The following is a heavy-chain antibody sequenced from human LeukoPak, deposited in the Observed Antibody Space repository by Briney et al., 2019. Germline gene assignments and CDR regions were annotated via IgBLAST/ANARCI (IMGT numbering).Heavy chain of an antibody. Sequence: GGSLRLSCITSGFTFADHAMTWVRQAPGKGLEWVAVISYDGSNKYYADSVKGRFTISRDNSKNTLYLQMNSLRAEDTAVYYCAKDSGDVDYWGQGTLVTVSS. J-gene: IGHJ4*02. D-gene: IGHD2-21*02. CDR1: GFTFADHA. V-gene: IGHV3-30*04. CDR2: ISYDGSNK. CDR3: AKDSGDVDY.